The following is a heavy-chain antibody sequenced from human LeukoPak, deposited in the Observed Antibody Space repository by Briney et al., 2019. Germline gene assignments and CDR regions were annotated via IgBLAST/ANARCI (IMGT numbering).Heavy chain of an antibody. V-gene: IGHV7-4-1*02. J-gene: IGHJ6*03. CDR3: AGGPYCTNGVCYNYYYYYMDV. Sequence: ASVKVSCKASGYTFTSYAMNWVRQAPGQGLEWMGRINTNTGNPTYAQGFTGRFVFSLDTSVSTAYLQISSLKAEDTAVYYCAGGPYCTNGVCYNYYYYYMDVWGKGTTVTVSS. CDR2: INTNTGNP. D-gene: IGHD2-8*01. CDR1: GYTFTSYA.